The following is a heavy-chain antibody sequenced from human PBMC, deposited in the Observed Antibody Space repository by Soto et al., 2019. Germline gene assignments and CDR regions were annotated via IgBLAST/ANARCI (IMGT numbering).Heavy chain of an antibody. CDR2: IKQDGSEK. J-gene: IGHJ3*02. V-gene: IGHV3-7*03. CDR3: AKATATGGGAFDI. CDR1: GFTFSSYW. D-gene: IGHD2-8*02. Sequence: GGSLRLSCAASGFTFSSYWMSWVRQAPGKGLEWVANIKQDGSEKYYVDSVKGRFTISRDNAKNTVYLQMNSLTAGDTAVYYCAKATATGGGAFDICGQGTMVTVSS.